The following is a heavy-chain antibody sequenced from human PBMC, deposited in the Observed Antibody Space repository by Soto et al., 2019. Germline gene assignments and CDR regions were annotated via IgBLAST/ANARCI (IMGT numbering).Heavy chain of an antibody. CDR1: GGSVSSGDYF. Sequence: SETLSLTCTVSGGSVSSGDYFWSWLRQSPGKRLEWIAYIYYSGSTNYNPSLKSRATISVDTSKSQVSLTLTSMTAADAAVYYCARSPNYYYYGFDVWGQGTTVTVSS. D-gene: IGHD3-10*01. J-gene: IGHJ6*02. CDR2: IYYSGST. CDR3: ARSPNYYYYGFDV. V-gene: IGHV4-61*08.